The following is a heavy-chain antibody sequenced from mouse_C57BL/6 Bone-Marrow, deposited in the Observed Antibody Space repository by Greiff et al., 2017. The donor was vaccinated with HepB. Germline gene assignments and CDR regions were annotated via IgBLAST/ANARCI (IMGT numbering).Heavy chain of an antibody. CDR1: GYSITSDY. J-gene: IGHJ4*01. V-gene: IGHV3-8*01. Sequence: EVKLQQSGPGLAKPSQTLSLTCAVTGYSITSDYWNWIRKFPGNKLEYMGYISYSGSTYYNPSLKSRISITRDTSKNQYYLQLNSVTTEDTATYYCALSYYSNGGYAMDYWGQGTSVTVSS. CDR2: ISYSGST. D-gene: IGHD2-5*01. CDR3: ALSYYSNGGYAMDY.